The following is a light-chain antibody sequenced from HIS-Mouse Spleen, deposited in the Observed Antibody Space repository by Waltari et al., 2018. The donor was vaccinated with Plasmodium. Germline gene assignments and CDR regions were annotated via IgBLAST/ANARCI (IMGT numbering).Light chain of an antibody. CDR1: TLGDKY. CDR3: QAWDSSTEWV. Sequence: SYELTQPPSVSVSPGPTASITCSGDTLGDKYACWYPQKPGQSTVRVIYQDSKRPSGITERFSGSNSGNTATLTISGTQAMDEADYYCQAWDSSTEWVFGGGTKLTVL. CDR2: QDS. J-gene: IGLJ2*01. V-gene: IGLV3-1*01.